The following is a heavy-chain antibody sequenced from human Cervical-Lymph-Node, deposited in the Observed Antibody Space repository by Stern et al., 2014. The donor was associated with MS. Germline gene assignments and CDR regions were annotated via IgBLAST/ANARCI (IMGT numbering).Heavy chain of an antibody. CDR2: ITPMFGTP. Sequence: QEQLVQSGAVVKKPGSSVKVSCSTSGVTFSISSISWVRHAPGQGLEWMGGITPMFGTPNYARKCQGRVATTADESTSTAYMELSTLRSEDTATYFCTIDQGGIAAYWGQGTLVTVSS. CDR1: GVTFSISS. V-gene: IGHV1-69*01. J-gene: IGHJ4*02. CDR3: TIDQGGIAAY. D-gene: IGHD6-13*01.